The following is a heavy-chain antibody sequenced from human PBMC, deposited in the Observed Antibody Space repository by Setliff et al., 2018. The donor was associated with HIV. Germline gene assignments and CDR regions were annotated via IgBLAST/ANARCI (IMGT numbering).Heavy chain of an antibody. Sequence: GGSLRLSCAASGFTFSNYWMTWVRQAPGKGLEWVAQINRDGTEKYYVDSVKGRFTISRDDSKNTLYLQMNSLRAEDTAVYYCAREPYDSSGYYYVTAEYFQHWGQGTLVTVSS. V-gene: IGHV3-7*01. CDR2: INRDGTEK. CDR1: GFTFSNYW. J-gene: IGHJ1*01. CDR3: AREPYDSSGYYYVTAEYFQH. D-gene: IGHD3-22*01.